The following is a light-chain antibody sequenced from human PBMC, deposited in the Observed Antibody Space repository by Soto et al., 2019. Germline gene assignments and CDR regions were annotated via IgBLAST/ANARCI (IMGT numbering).Light chain of an antibody. Sequence: QSALTQPPSASGSPGQSVTISCTGTSSDVGGYNYVSWYQHHPGKAPKLMIYEVIKRPSGVPDRFSGSKSGNTASLTVSGLQAEDEADYYCSSYAGSNNFVVFGGGTKLTVL. V-gene: IGLV2-8*01. CDR3: SSYAGSNNFVV. CDR2: EVI. J-gene: IGLJ2*01. CDR1: SSDVGGYNY.